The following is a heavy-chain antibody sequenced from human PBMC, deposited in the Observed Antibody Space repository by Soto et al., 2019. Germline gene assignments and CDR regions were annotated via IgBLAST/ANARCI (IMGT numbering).Heavy chain of an antibody. J-gene: IGHJ4*02. CDR3: ATSGGGWYLY. V-gene: IGHV1-8*01. CDR1: GYTFSSYD. Sequence: QVQLVQSGAEVKKPGASVKVSCKASGYTFSSYDINWVRQATGQGLEWMGWLNPNSGDTGYAQKFQGRVTLTRNTSRNPDYIELSSLTPDDTAVYYCATSGGGWYLYWGQGTLVTVSS. CDR2: LNPNSGDT. D-gene: IGHD6-19*01.